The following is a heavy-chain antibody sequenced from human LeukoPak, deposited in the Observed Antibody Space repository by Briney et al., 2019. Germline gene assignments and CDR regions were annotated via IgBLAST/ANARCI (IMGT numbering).Heavy chain of an antibody. V-gene: IGHV3-7*01. CDR2: IKQDVTEK. D-gene: IGHD6-19*01. J-gene: IGHJ3*02. CDR1: GLTFNSYG. Sequence: GGSLRLSCAASGLTFNSYGMHWVRQAPGKGLEWVAYIKQDVTEKYYVDSVKGRFSISRDNAKNSLYLQMNSLRAEDTAVYYCARDYEQAVAGTARAFDIWGQGTMVTVSS. CDR3: ARDYEQAVAGTARAFDI.